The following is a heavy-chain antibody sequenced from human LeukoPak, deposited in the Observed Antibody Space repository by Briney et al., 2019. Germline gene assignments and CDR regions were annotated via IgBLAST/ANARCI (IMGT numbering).Heavy chain of an antibody. V-gene: IGHV4-59*01. J-gene: IGHJ4*02. D-gene: IGHD2-15*01. CDR3: ARGLLGLFYFDY. Sequence: SETLSLTCTVSDASISSYYWSWIRQPPGKGLEWIGYIYYSGTTNYNPSLKSRVTVSVDTSKGQFSLKLSSVTAADTAVYYCARGLLGLFYFDYWGQGTLVTVSS. CDR2: IYYSGTT. CDR1: DASISSYY.